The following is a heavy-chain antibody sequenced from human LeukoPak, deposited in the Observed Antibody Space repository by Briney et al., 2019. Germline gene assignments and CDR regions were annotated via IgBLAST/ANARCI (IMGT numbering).Heavy chain of an antibody. CDR3: AKDPNSSGWYGAEYFQH. V-gene: IGHV3-23*01. CDR1: GFTFSSYA. CDR2: ISGSGGST. J-gene: IGHJ1*01. Sequence: GGSLRLSCAASGFTFSSYAMSWVRQAPGKGLVWVSAISGSGGSTYYADSVKGRFTISRDNSKNTLYLQMNSLRAEDTAVYYCAKDPNSSGWYGAEYFQHWGQGTLVTVSS. D-gene: IGHD6-19*01.